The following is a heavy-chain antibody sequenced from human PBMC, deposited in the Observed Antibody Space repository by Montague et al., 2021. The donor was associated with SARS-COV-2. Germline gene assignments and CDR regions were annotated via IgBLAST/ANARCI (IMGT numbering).Heavy chain of an antibody. Sequence: SLRLSCAASGFTLTSGFSFSYSTTHWVRQAPGKGLEWVAVISYDGTNEYWADSVTGRFTISRDNSKNTLYLQMNGLRTEDTAVYYCAGESDSSAYYAFDVGGQGTMVTASS. J-gene: IGHJ3*01. V-gene: IGHV3-30*04. CDR3: AGESDSSAYYAFDV. CDR2: ISYDGTNE. D-gene: IGHD3-22*01. CDR1: GFTLTSGFSFSYST.